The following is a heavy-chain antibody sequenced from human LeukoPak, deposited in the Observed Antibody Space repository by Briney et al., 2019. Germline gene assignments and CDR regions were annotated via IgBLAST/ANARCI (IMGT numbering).Heavy chain of an antibody. V-gene: IGHV4-4*07. D-gene: IGHD3-3*01. J-gene: IGHJ4*02. CDR2: IYTGGST. Sequence: PSETLSLTCTVSGGSFSSYYWSWIRQPAGKGLEWIGRIYTGGSTNYNASLKSRVTMSVDTSKNQFYLKLSSVTAADTAVYYCAAEFSAYDPFDSWGQGTLVTVSS. CDR1: GGSFSSYY. CDR3: AAEFSAYDPFDS.